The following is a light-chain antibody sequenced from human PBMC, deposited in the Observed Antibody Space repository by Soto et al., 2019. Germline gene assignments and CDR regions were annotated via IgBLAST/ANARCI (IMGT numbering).Light chain of an antibody. Sequence: QSALTQPASVSGSPGRSITISCTGTSSDIGGYNHVSWYQQHPGKGPKLIISVDSDRPSGVSNRFSGSKSGNTASLTISGLQPEDEADYYCSSYTTSATLIFGGGTQLTVL. J-gene: IGLJ2*01. V-gene: IGLV2-14*01. CDR3: SSYTTSATLI. CDR2: VDS. CDR1: SSDIGGYNH.